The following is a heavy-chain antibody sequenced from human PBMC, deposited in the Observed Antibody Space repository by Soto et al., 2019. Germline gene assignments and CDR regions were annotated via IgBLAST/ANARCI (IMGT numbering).Heavy chain of an antibody. V-gene: IGHV3-74*01. CDR1: GFTFSSYW. J-gene: IGHJ5*02. D-gene: IGHD3-3*01. CDR3: ARDRYKYYDFWSGSFLFDP. Sequence: GRSLRLSCAASGFTFSSYWMHWVRQAPGKGLVWVSRINSDGSSTSYADSVKGRFTISRDNAKNTLYLQMNSLRAEDTAVYYCARDRYKYYDFWSGSFLFDPWGQGTLVTVSS. CDR2: INSDGSST.